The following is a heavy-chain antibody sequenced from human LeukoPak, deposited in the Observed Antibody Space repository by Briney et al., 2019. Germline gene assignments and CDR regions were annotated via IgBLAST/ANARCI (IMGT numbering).Heavy chain of an antibody. J-gene: IGHJ5*02. V-gene: IGHV3-7*01. D-gene: IGHD2-15*01. Sequence: GGSQRLSCAASGFTFSDFWMSWVRQAPGKGLEWVADINQDESEIYYVDSMRGRFTISRDNAENSLYLQMNSLRAEDTALYYCARESRPEGRLIDIDLWGQGTLVTVSS. CDR2: INQDESEI. CDR1: GFTFSDFW. CDR3: ARESRPEGRLIDIDL.